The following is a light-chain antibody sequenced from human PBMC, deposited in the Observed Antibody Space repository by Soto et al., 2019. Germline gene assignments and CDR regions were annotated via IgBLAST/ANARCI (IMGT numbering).Light chain of an antibody. Sequence: DIQLTQSPSFLSASVGDRVTITCRASQGISSYLAWYQQKPGKAPKLLIYAASTLQSGVPSRFSGSGSGTEFTLTIYSLQPEDFATYYCQQLNSYPRTFGPGTNLYIK. CDR2: AAS. CDR1: QGISSY. CDR3: QQLNSYPRT. J-gene: IGKJ3*01. V-gene: IGKV1-9*01.